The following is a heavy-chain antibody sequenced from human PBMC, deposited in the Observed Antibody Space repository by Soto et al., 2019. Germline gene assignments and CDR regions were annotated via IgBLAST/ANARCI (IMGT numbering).Heavy chain of an antibody. V-gene: IGHV3-21*01. CDR3: VRERGLSSYYGMDV. Sequence: WGSLRLSCAASGFTLTSYSISFFRHASGKWLEWVASISSSSSHIYYADSVKGRFTISRDNARNSLYLQMNSLRAEDTAVYYCVRERGLSSYYGMDVWGQGTTVTVSS. D-gene: IGHD3-10*01. J-gene: IGHJ6*02. CDR2: ISSSSSHI. CDR1: GFTLTSYS.